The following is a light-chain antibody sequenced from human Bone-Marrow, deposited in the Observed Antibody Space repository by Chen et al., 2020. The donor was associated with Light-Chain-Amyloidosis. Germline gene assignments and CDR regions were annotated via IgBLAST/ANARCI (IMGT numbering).Light chain of an antibody. CDR1: NIGSTS. J-gene: IGLJ3*02. Sequence: SYVLTQPSSVSVAPGQTATIACGGNNIGSTSVHWYQQTPGQAPLLVVYDDRDRPSGILERWAGPNSGNTATLPISRVEAGDEADYYCQVWDRSSDRPVFGGGTKLTVL. V-gene: IGLV3-21*02. CDR2: DDR. CDR3: QVWDRSSDRPV.